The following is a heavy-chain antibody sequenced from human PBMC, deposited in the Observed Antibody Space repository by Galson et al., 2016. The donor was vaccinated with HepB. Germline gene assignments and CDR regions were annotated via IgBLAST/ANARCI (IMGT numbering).Heavy chain of an antibody. CDR3: ATTHHGFWSGFYG. Sequence: SLRLSCAASGFTFSTYAMSWVRQAPGKGLEWVSTMSGSGGHIYYADSVKGRFTISSDSSKNTLYLQMNSLRAEDTALYYCATTHHGFWSGFYGWGQGTLATVSS. V-gene: IGHV3-23*01. CDR2: MSGSGGHI. CDR1: GFTFSTYA. J-gene: IGHJ4*02. D-gene: IGHD3-3*01.